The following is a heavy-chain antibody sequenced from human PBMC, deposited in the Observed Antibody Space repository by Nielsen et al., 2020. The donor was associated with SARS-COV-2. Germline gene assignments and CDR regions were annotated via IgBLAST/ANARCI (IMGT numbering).Heavy chain of an antibody. D-gene: IGHD6-19*01. V-gene: IGHV3-13*01. CDR2: IATGGDT. J-gene: IGHJ1*01. Sequence: GESLKISCAASGFTFSRFDIHWVRQATGKGLEWISTIATGGDTYYRDSVKDRFTISRENAKNSLYLQMNSLRGGDTAVYYCVAEMRDGWSAAYFQYWGQGTLVTVSS. CDR1: GFTFSRFD. CDR3: VAEMRDGWSAAYFQY.